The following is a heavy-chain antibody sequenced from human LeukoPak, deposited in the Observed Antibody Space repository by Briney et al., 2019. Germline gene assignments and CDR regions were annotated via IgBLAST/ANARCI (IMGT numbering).Heavy chain of an antibody. CDR2: IWYDGSNK. Sequence: PGGSLRLSCAASGFYFSNYGMHWVRQAPGKGLEWVAVIWYDGSNKYYADSVKGRFTISRDNSKNTLYLQMNGLRDEDTAVYYCASRAEHWGQGTLVTVSS. J-gene: IGHJ1*01. CDR1: GFYFSNYG. CDR3: ASRAEH. V-gene: IGHV3-33*08.